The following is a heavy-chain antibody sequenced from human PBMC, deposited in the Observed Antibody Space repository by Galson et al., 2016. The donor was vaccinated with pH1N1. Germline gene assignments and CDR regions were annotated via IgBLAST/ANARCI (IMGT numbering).Heavy chain of an antibody. CDR3: AREDYYGVDLNDWYFDL. D-gene: IGHD3-10*01. V-gene: IGHV1-69*13. J-gene: IGHJ2*01. CDR1: GGTFNSNG. CDR2: IIPILGTT. Sequence: SVKVSCKASGGTFNSNGLSWVRQAPGQGLEWVGRIIPILGTTNYAQKFQGKITITADESTSTAYMELSSLRSEDTALYYCAREDYYGVDLNDWYFDLWGRGTLVTVSS.